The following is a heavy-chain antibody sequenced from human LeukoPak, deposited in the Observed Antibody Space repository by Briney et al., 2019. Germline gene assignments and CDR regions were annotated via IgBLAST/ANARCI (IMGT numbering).Heavy chain of an antibody. Sequence: ASVKVSCKASGGTFSSYAISWVRQAPGQGLEWMGRIIPIPGIANYAQKFQGRVTITADKSTSTAYTELSSLRSEDTAVYYCARDVYDILTGYYYSFDYWGQGTLVTVSS. V-gene: IGHV1-69*04. CDR3: ARDVYDILTGYYYSFDY. CDR1: GGTFSSYA. CDR2: IIPIPGIA. D-gene: IGHD3-9*01. J-gene: IGHJ4*02.